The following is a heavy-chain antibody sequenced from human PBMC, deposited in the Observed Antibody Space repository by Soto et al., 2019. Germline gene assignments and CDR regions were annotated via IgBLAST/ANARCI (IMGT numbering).Heavy chain of an antibody. D-gene: IGHD4-17*01. J-gene: IGHJ6*02. CDR3: ARVVTTTSYYYYGMDV. CDR1: GGSISSGGYS. Sequence: TSETLSLTCAVSGGSISSGGYSWSWIRQPPGKGLEWIGYIYHSGSTYYNPSLKSRVTISVDRSKNQFSLKLSSVTAADTAVYYCARVVTTTSYYYYGMDVWGQGTTVTVSS. CDR2: IYHSGST. V-gene: IGHV4-30-2*01.